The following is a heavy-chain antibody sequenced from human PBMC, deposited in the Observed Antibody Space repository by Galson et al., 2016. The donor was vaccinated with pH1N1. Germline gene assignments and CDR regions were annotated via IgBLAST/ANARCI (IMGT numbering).Heavy chain of an antibody. J-gene: IGHJ5*02. D-gene: IGHD4-17*01. V-gene: IGHV1-69*13. Sequence: SVKVSCKASGGTFSSYGISWVRQAPGQGLEWMGGIIPIFGTANYAQKFQGRVTITADESTSTDYMELSSLRSEDTAVYYCARVGDGDYSGWFDPWCQGTLVTVSS. CDR1: GGTFSSYG. CDR3: ARVGDGDYSGWFDP. CDR2: IIPIFGTA.